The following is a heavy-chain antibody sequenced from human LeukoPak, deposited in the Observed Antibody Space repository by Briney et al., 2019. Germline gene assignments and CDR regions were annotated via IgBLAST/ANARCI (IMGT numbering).Heavy chain of an antibody. D-gene: IGHD2-2*01. J-gene: IGHJ4*02. CDR3: AKAVDIVVVPAANYFDY. CDR2: ISGSGGST. Sequence: PGGSLRLSCAASGFTFSSYSMNWVRQAPGKGLEWVSAISGSGGSTYYADSVKGRFTISRDNSKNTLYLQTNSLRAEDTAVYYCAKAVDIVVVPAANYFDYWGQGTLVTVSS. CDR1: GFTFSSYS. V-gene: IGHV3-23*01.